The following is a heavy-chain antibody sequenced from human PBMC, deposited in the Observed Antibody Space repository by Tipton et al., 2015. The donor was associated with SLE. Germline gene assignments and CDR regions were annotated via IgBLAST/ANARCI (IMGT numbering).Heavy chain of an antibody. D-gene: IGHD2-15*01. J-gene: IGHJ4*02. CDR1: GYTFTNFD. V-gene: IGHV1-8*01. Sequence: QSGPEVKKPGASVRVSCRASGYTFTNFDINWVRQATGQGLEWMGWMNPNSGNTGYAQKFQGRVTMTRSTSISTAYMELSSLRSEDTAVYYCARVRRSGVICPSLGYWGQGTLVTVSS. CDR3: ARVRRSGVICPSLGY. CDR2: MNPNSGNT.